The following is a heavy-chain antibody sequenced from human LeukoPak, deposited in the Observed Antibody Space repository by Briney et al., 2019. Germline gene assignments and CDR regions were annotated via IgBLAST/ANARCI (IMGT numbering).Heavy chain of an antibody. Sequence: SETLSLTCTVSGGSISSSSYYWGWIRQPPGKGLEWIGSIYYSGSTYYNPSLTSRVTISVDTSKNQFSLKLSSVTAADTAVYYCASTTVVRRVIHWVDPWGEGTLVTVSS. D-gene: IGHD3-10*01. J-gene: IGHJ5*02. CDR2: IYYSGST. CDR1: GGSISSSSYY. V-gene: IGHV4-39*01. CDR3: ASTTVVRRVIHWVDP.